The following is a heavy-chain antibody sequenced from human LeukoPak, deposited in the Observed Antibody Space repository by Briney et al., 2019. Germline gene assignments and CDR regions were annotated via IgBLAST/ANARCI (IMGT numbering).Heavy chain of an antibody. CDR3: ARGGRGLY. Sequence: GSLRLSCSASGFTFSNYWVPLVRQGPGKGLEWVSHINTDGSTTNYADSVKGRFTISRDNAKNTLYLQMHSLRAEDTAVYYCARGGRGLYWGQGTLVTVSS. D-gene: IGHD1-26*01. J-gene: IGHJ4*02. V-gene: IGHV3-74*01. CDR1: GFTFSNYW. CDR2: INTDGSTT.